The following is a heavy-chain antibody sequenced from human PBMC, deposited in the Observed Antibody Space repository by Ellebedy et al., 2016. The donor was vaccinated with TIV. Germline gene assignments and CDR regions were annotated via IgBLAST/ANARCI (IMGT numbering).Heavy chain of an antibody. J-gene: IGHJ6*03. CDR2: IKQDGSEK. CDR3: ARVEDGYSSFYYYYYMDV. D-gene: IGHD4-17*01. V-gene: IGHV3-7*01. CDR1: GFTFSSYW. Sequence: GESLKISXAASGFTFSSYWMSWVRQAPGKGLEWVANIKQDGSEKYYVDSVKGRFTISRDNAKNSLYLQMNSLRAEDTAVYYCARVEDGYSSFYYYYYMDVWGKGTTVTVSS.